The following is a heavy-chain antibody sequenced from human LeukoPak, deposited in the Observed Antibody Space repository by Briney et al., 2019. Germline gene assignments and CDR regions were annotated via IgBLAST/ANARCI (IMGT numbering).Heavy chain of an antibody. Sequence: PSQTLSLTCTVSGGSISSSSYYWGWIRQPPGKGLEWIGSIYYSGSTYYNPSLKSRVTISVDTSKNQFSLKLSSVTAADTAVYYCARAQQLLFDYWGQGTLVTVSS. CDR1: GGSISSSSYY. D-gene: IGHD6-13*01. CDR2: IYYSGST. V-gene: IGHV4-39*07. J-gene: IGHJ4*02. CDR3: ARAQQLLFDY.